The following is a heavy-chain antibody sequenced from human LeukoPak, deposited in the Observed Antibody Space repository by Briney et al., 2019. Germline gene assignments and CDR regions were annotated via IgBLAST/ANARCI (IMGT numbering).Heavy chain of an antibody. V-gene: IGHV3-21*06. CDR1: GFTFSTSA. Sequence: GSLRLSCAASGFTFSTSAMNWVRPAPGKGLEWVSSINNVRSHIYYADSVRGRFTISRDNANNVLYLQMNSLRAEDTAVYYCARDPTYYLRYGYFDSWGQGTLVTVSS. J-gene: IGHJ4*02. D-gene: IGHD1-26*01. CDR3: ARDPTYYLRYGYFDS. CDR2: INNVRSHI.